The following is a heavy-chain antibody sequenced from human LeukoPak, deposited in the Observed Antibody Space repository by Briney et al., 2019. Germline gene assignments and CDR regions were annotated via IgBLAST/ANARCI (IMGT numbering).Heavy chain of an antibody. V-gene: IGHV4-34*01. D-gene: IGHD4-17*01. CDR3: ARGPIYGSPDY. CDR2: INHSGST. CDR1: GGSFSGYY. J-gene: IGHJ4*02. Sequence: SETLSLTCAVYGGSFSGYYRSWIRQPPGKGLEWIGEINHSGSTNYNPSLKSRVTISVDTSKNQFSLKLSSVTAADTAVYYCARGPIYGSPDYWGQGTLVTVSS.